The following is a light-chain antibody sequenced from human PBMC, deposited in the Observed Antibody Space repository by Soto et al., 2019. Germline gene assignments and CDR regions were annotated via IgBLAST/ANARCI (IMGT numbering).Light chain of an antibody. J-gene: IGKJ1*01. V-gene: IGKV3-20*01. CDR2: DAS. CDR3: QQYNNWPRT. Sequence: EIVLTQSPGTLSLSPGEXAXLXXXASQSISSTYLTWYHQRPGQAPRLLIYDASRRATGIPDRFSGSGSGTEFTLTISSLQSEDFAVYYCQQYNNWPRTFGQGTKVDI. CDR1: QSISSTY.